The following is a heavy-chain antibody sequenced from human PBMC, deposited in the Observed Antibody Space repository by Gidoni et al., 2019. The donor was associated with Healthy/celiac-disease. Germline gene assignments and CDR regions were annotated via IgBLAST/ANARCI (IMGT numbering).Heavy chain of an antibody. Sequence: EVQLFESGGGLVQPGGSLRRSCAASGFTFSSYAMSWVRQAPGKGREWVSAISGSGGSTYYSDCVKGRFTISRDNSKNTLYLQMNSLRAEDTAVYYCAKGEYYYDSSVDYWGQGTLVTVSS. CDR3: AKGEYYYDSSVDY. CDR2: ISGSGGST. V-gene: IGHV3-23*01. J-gene: IGHJ4*02. CDR1: GFTFSSYA. D-gene: IGHD3-22*01.